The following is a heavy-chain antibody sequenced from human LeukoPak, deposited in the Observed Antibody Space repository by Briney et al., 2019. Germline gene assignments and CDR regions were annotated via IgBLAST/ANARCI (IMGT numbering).Heavy chain of an antibody. D-gene: IGHD3-10*01. V-gene: IGHV1-18*01. CDR2: ISAYNGNT. Sequence: ASVKVSCMASGYTFTSYGISWVRQAPGQGLEWMGWISAYNGNTNYAQKLQGRVTMTTDTSTSTAYMELRSLRSDDTAVYYCARVRYYGSGETYPYYFDYWGQGTLVTVSS. CDR1: GYTFTSYG. J-gene: IGHJ4*02. CDR3: ARVRYYGSGETYPYYFDY.